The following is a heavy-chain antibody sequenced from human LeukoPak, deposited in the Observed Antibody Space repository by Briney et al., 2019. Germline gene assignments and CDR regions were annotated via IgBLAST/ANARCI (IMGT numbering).Heavy chain of an antibody. CDR3: AREGIAAAGTSLGH. CDR1: GGSISSSSYY. Sequence: SETLSLTCTVSGGSISSSSYYWGWIRQPPGKGLEWIGSIYYSGSTYYNPSLKSRVTISVDTSKNQFSLKLSSVTAADTAVYYCAREGIAAAGTSLGHWGQGTLVTVSS. J-gene: IGHJ1*01. D-gene: IGHD6-13*01. CDR2: IYYSGST. V-gene: IGHV4-39*07.